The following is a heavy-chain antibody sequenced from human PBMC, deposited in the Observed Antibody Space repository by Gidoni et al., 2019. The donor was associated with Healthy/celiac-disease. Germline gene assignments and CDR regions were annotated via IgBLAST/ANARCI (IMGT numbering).Heavy chain of an antibody. D-gene: IGHD2-8*01. V-gene: IGHV4-39*01. Sequence: QLQLQESGPGLVKPSETLSLTCTVSGGSISSSSYYWGWIRQPPGKGLEWIGSIYYSGSTYYNPSLKSRVTISVDTSKNQFSLKLSSVTAADTAVYYCARVGRMVYALDYWGQGTLVTVSS. CDR1: GGSISSSSYY. CDR2: IYYSGST. J-gene: IGHJ4*02. CDR3: ARVGRMVYALDY.